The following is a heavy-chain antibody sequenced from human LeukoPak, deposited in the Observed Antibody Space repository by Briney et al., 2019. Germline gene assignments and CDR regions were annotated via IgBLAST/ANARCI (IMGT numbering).Heavy chain of an antibody. D-gene: IGHD5-24*01. V-gene: IGHV3-66*01. J-gene: IGHJ6*02. CDR3: ASRDKGYYYGMDV. CDR2: IYSGGST. Sequence: GGSLRLSCAASGFTVSSNYMSWVRQAPGKGLEWVSLIYSGGSTYYADSVKGRFTISGDNSKNTLYLQMNSLRAEDTAVYYCASRDKGYYYGMDVWGQGTTVTVSS. CDR1: GFTVSSNY.